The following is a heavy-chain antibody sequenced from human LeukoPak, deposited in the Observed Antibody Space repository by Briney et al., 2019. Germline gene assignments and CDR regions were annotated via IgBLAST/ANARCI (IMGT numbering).Heavy chain of an antibody. CDR1: GGSISSYY. CDR2: IYYSGGT. J-gene: IGHJ6*03. Sequence: PSETLSLTCTVSGGSISSYYWSWIRQPPGKGLEWIGYIYYSGGTNYNPSLKSRVTISVDTSKNQFSLKLSSVTAADTAVYYCASFDCSSTSCYYYMDVWGKGTTVTISS. V-gene: IGHV4-59*12. D-gene: IGHD2-2*01. CDR3: ASFDCSSTSCYYYMDV.